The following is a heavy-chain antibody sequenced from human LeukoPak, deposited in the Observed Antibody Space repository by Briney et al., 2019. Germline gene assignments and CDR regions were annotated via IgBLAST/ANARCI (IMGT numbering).Heavy chain of an antibody. D-gene: IGHD5-12*01. Sequence: SETLSLTCAVYGGSFSGYYWSWIRQPPGKGLEWIGEINHSGSTNYNPSLKSRVTISVDTSKNQFSLKLSSVTAADTAVYYCARGGLVGWLRPRYYFDYWGQGTLVTVSS. CDR1: GGSFSGYY. CDR3: ARGGLVGWLRPRYYFDY. CDR2: INHSGST. V-gene: IGHV4-34*01. J-gene: IGHJ4*02.